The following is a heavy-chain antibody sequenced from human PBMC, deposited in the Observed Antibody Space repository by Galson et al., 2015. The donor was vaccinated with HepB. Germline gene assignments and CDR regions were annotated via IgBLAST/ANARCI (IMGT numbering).Heavy chain of an antibody. J-gene: IGHJ4*02. CDR2: IDWNSGSI. CDR1: GFTFDDYV. CDR3: AKDITYYYGSGSYRALDY. Sequence: SLRLSCATSGFTFDDYVMHWVRQAPGKGLEWVSGIDWNSGSIGYADSAKGRFTISRDNAKNSLYLQMNSLRAEDTALYYCAKDITYYYGSGSYRALDYWGQGTLVTVSS. D-gene: IGHD3-10*01. V-gene: IGHV3-9*01.